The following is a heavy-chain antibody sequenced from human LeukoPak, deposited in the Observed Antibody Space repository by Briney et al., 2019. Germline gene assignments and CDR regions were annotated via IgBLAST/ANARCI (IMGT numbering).Heavy chain of an antibody. V-gene: IGHV1-2*02. Sequence: GASVKVSCKASGYTFTVYYMHWVRQAPGQGLEWMGWINPNSGGTNYAQKFQGRVTMTRDTSISTAYMELSRLRSDDTAVYYCARAAYCSSTNCYGFDYWGQGTLVTVSS. CDR2: INPNSGGT. D-gene: IGHD2-2*01. CDR3: ARAAYCSSTNCYGFDY. J-gene: IGHJ4*02. CDR1: GYTFTVYY.